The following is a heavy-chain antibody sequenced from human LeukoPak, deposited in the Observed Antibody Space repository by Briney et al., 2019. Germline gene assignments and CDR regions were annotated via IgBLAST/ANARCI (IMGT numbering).Heavy chain of an antibody. J-gene: IGHJ6*04. CDR2: ISYDGSNK. V-gene: IGHV3-30*18. CDR1: GFTFGSYG. Sequence: PGGSLRLSCAASGFTFGSYGMHWVRQAPGKGLEWVAVISYDGSNKYYADPVKGRFTISRDNSKNTLYLQMNSLRAEDTAVYYCAKEPTSYYYYGMDVWGKGTTVTVSS. CDR3: AKEPTSYYYYGMDV.